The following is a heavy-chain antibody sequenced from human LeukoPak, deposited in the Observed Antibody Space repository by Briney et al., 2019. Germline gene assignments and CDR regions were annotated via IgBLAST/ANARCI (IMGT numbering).Heavy chain of an antibody. D-gene: IGHD6-13*01. J-gene: IGHJ4*02. CDR2: IIYSGNT. V-gene: IGHV4-39*01. CDR1: RGSLSSTSYY. Sequence: SETLSLTCTASRGSLSSTSYYWGWIRQPPGRGLEWIGGIIYSGNTYYNPSLKSRVTISADKTKNQFSLRLTSVTAADTAVYFCVRHFHGSGYVVDHWGQGTLVTVSS. CDR3: VRHFHGSGYVVDH.